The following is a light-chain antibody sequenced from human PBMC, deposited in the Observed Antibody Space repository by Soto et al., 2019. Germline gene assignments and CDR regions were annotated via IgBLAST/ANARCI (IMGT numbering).Light chain of an antibody. CDR1: QSLLHSNGYHH. CDR2: LTS. Sequence: DIVMTQSPASLSVIAGEPASISCRSSQSLLHSNGYHHLDWYLQKPGQSPQLLIYLTSYRVSGVPDRFSGSRSGTDFTLNISRVETEDVGVYYCMQGLQTPIAFGQGTRLEI. V-gene: IGKV2-28*01. J-gene: IGKJ5*01. CDR3: MQGLQTPIA.